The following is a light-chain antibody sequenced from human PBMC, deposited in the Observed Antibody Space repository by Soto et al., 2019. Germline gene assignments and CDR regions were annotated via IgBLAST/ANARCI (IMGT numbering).Light chain of an antibody. CDR1: QSISTN. CDR2: GAS. CDR3: QQYNNWPPWT. Sequence: EILMTQSPASLSVSPGEGATLSCRASQSISTNLAWYQQKPGQAPRLLIYGASVRATGIPARFSGSGSGTEFTLTISSLQSEDFAVYYCQQYNNWPPWTFGQGTKVEIK. V-gene: IGKV3-15*01. J-gene: IGKJ1*01.